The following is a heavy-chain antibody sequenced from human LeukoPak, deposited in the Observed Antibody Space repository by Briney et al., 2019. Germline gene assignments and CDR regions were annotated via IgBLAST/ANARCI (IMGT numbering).Heavy chain of an antibody. V-gene: IGHV1-18*01. Sequence: ASVKVACKASGYTFTSYGISWVRQAPGQGLEWMGWISAYNGNTSYAQKLQGRVTMTTDTSTSTAYMELRSLRSDDTAVYYCARAAPNLILTGRYGMDVWGQGTTVTVSS. CDR3: ARAAPNLILTGRYGMDV. D-gene: IGHD3-9*01. CDR2: ISAYNGNT. CDR1: GYTFTSYG. J-gene: IGHJ6*02.